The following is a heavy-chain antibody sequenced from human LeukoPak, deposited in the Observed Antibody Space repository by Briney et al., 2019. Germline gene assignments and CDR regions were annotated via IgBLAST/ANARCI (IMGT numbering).Heavy chain of an antibody. J-gene: IGHJ6*02. CDR3: AREGNYYDMDV. CDR1: GFTVSSNY. V-gene: IGHV3-53*01. Sequence: PGGSLRLSCAASGFTVSSNYMSWVRQAPGKGLEWVSVIFSGGTTYYADSVKGRFTISRDNSKNTLYLQTNSLRAEDTAVYYCAREGNYYDMDVWGQGTTVTVSS. CDR2: IFSGGTT.